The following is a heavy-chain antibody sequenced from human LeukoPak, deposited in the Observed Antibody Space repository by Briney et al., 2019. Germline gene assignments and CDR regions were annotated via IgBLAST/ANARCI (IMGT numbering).Heavy chain of an antibody. J-gene: IGHJ6*02. CDR3: ARVDTAMVIYYYYYGMDV. CDR1: GFTFSSYA. D-gene: IGHD5-18*01. Sequence: GRSLRLSCAASGFTFSSYAMHWVRQAPGKGLEWVAVISYDGSNKHYADSVKGRFTISRDNSKNTLYLQMNSLRAEDTAVYYCARVDTAMVIYYYYYGMDVWGQGTTVTVSS. CDR2: ISYDGSNK. V-gene: IGHV3-30-3*01.